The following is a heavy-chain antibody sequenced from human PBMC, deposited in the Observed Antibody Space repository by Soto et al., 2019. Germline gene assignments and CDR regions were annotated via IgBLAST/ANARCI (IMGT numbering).Heavy chain of an antibody. D-gene: IGHD5-18*01. Sequence: VGSLRLSCAASGFTFISFALSCVRRAPGKGLEWVSAISGSGDGTDYAASVKGRFTISRDNSKNTLYLQMNSLRAEDTAVYYCAGPGYSSQDYWGQGALVTVSS. V-gene: IGHV3-23*01. CDR3: AGPGYSSQDY. J-gene: IGHJ4*02. CDR2: ISGSGDGT. CDR1: GFTFISFA.